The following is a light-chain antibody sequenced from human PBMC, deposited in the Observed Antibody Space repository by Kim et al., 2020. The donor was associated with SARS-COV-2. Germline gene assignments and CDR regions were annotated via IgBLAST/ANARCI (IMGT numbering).Light chain of an antibody. CDR2: AAS. CDR3: QQTYSTPWT. J-gene: IGKJ1*01. CDR1: QSISNH. Sequence: ASVGDRVSITCRASQSISNHLNWYQQKPGKAPELLIYAASSLQSGVPSRFSGSGSGTDFILTISSLQPEDFATYYCQQTYSTPWTFGQGTKVDIK. V-gene: IGKV1-39*01.